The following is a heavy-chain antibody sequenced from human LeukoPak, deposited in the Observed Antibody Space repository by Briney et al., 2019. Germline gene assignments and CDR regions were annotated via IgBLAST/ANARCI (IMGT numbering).Heavy chain of an antibody. CDR1: GLSVSSNF. V-gene: IGHV3-53*05. J-gene: IGHJ4*02. CDR2: IYGGGST. Sequence: GGSLRLSCAATGLSVSSNFMSWVRQAPGKGLEWVSVIYGGGSTYYADFVKGRFTISRDNSKNTLYLQMNSLRAEDTAVYYCARKRYSSGWYVYYFDYWGQGTLVTVSS. D-gene: IGHD6-19*01. CDR3: ARKRYSSGWYVYYFDY.